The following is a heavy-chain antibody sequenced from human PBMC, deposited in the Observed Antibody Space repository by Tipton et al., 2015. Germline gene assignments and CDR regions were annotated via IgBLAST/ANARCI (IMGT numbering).Heavy chain of an antibody. Sequence: TLSLTCTVSGGSISSGGYYWNWIRQHPGKGLEWIGYIYYSGSTHYNPSLKSRVTISVDTSKNQFSLKLRSVTAADTAVYYCASHGSLRSVVPSWGQGTLVTVSS. V-gene: IGHV4-31*03. CDR2: IYYSGST. D-gene: IGHD3-16*01. CDR1: GGSISSGGYY. J-gene: IGHJ4*02. CDR3: ASHGSLRSVVPS.